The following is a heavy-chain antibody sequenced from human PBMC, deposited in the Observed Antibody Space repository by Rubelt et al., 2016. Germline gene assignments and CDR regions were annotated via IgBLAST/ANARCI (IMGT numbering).Heavy chain of an antibody. CDR2: IYYSGST. J-gene: IGHJ6*02. D-gene: IGHD1-26*01. Sequence: GLEWIGSIYYSGSTYYNPSLKSRVTISVDTSKNQFSLKLSSVTAADTAVYYCARNTNYYYYGMDVWGQGTTVTVSS. CDR3: ARNTNYYYYGMDV. V-gene: IGHV4-39*01.